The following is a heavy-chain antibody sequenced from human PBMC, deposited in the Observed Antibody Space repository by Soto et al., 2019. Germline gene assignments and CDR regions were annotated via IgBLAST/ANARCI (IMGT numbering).Heavy chain of an antibody. CDR3: ARGDSTDCSNGVCSFFYNRDMDV. Sequence: SVKVSCKASGYSFTDYHIHWVRQAPGQGLEWLGRINPKSGGTSTAQKFQGWVTMTTDTSISTASMELTRLTSDDTAIYYCARGDSTDCSNGVCSFFYNRDMDVWG. D-gene: IGHD2-8*01. CDR1: GYSFTDYH. V-gene: IGHV1-2*04. CDR2: INPKSGGT. J-gene: IGHJ6*02.